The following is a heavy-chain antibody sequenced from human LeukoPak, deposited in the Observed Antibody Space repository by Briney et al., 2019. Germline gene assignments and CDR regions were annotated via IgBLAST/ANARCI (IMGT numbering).Heavy chain of an antibody. Sequence: GRSLGLSCAASGFTFSSYAMHWVRQAPGKGLEWVAVISYDGSNKYYADSVKGRFTISRDNSKNTLYLQMNSLRAEDTAVYYCARRYCSGGSCSPGDYWGQGTLVTVSS. CDR2: ISYDGSNK. J-gene: IGHJ4*02. V-gene: IGHV3-30*04. D-gene: IGHD2-15*01. CDR3: ARRYCSGGSCSPGDY. CDR1: GFTFSSYA.